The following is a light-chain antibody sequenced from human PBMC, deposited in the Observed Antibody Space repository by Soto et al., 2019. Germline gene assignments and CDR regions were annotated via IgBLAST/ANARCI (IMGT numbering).Light chain of an antibody. CDR2: AAS. CDR1: QSVRSSY. CDR3: QQYGSSPRT. V-gene: IGKV3-20*01. Sequence: ILLTQSPDTLSLSPGEIATLSCRASQSVRSSYLAWYQQTPGQTPRLPIYAASSRATGIPDRFSGSGSGTDFSLTISRLEAEDFAVYYCQQYGSSPRTFGQGTKVDIK. J-gene: IGKJ1*01.